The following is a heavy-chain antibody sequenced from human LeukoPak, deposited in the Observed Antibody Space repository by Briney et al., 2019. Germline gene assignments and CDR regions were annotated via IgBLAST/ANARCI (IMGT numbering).Heavy chain of an antibody. J-gene: IGHJ6*03. D-gene: IGHD6-19*01. CDR1: GFTFDDYA. CDR3: AKDGGSGVAGQDYYYYYYMDV. CDR2: ISWDGGST. V-gene: IGHV3-43D*03. Sequence: GGSLRLSCAASGFTFDDYAMHWVRQAPGKGLEWVSLISWDGGSTYYVDSVKGRFTISRDNSKNSLYLQMNILRAEDTALYYCAKDGGSGVAGQDYYYYYYMDVWGKGTAVTVSS.